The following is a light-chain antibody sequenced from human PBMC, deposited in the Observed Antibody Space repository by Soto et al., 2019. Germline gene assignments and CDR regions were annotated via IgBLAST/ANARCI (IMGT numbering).Light chain of an antibody. CDR3: QQRSNWPPIT. CDR1: ESVSSN. Sequence: VMTQSPASLSVSPGERATLSCRASESVSSNLAWYQQKPGQGPRLLIYGASTRATGIPARFSGGGSGTDFTLAIDNLEPEDFAIYYCQQRSNWPPITFGQGTRLEIK. CDR2: GAS. J-gene: IGKJ5*01. V-gene: IGKV3-11*01.